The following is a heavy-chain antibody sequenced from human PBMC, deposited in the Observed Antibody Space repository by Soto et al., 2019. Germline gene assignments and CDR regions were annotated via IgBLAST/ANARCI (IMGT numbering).Heavy chain of an antibody. CDR2: IYSGGST. CDR1: GFTVSSNY. D-gene: IGHD3-10*01. J-gene: IGHJ6*03. V-gene: IGHV3-66*01. CDR3: ARDFDSGSYSFYMDV. Sequence: GGSLRLSCAASGFTVSSNYMSWVRQAPGKGLEWVSVIYSGGSTYYADTVKGRFTISRYNSKNTLYHQMNSLRVEDTAVYYCARDFDSGSYSFYMDVWGKGTTVTVSS.